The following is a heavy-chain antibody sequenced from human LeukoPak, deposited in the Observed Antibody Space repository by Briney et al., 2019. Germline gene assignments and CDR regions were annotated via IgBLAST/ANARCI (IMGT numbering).Heavy chain of an antibody. V-gene: IGHV4-39*01. CDR1: GGSISSSSYY. CDR3: ARLPGYSYGQTFDY. J-gene: IGHJ4*02. D-gene: IGHD5-18*01. Sequence: SETLSLTCTVSGGSISSSSYYWGWIRQPPGKGLEWIGSIYHSGSTYYNPSLKSRVTISVDTSKNQFSLKLSSVTAADTAVYYCARLPGYSYGQTFDYWGQGTLVTVSS. CDR2: IYHSGST.